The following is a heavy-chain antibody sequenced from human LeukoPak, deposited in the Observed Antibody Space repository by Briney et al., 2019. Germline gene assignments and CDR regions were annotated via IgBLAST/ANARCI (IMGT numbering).Heavy chain of an antibody. CDR2: TYDRSKWYN. D-gene: IGHD3-10*01. V-gene: IGHV6-1*01. CDR3: ARGSYYGSGSDDY. J-gene: IGHJ4*02. Sequence: SQTLSLTCALSGDSVSSNTAAWDWLRQSPSRGLEGLARTYDRSKWYNDYAVSVKSRITITPDTSKNQFSLQLNSVTPEDTAVYYCARGSYYGSGSDDYWGQGTLVTVSS. CDR1: GDSVSSNTAA.